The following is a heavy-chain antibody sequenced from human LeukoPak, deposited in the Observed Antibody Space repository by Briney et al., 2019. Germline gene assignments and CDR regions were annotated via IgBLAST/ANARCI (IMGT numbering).Heavy chain of an antibody. CDR1: GFALTGNY. CDR3: ARGKRTFDP. CDR2: ISSGSYSN. V-gene: IGHV3-11*01. J-gene: IGHJ5*02. Sequence: GGSLRLSCVVSGFALTGNYMSWIRQAPGKEPEWVAYISSGSYSNYYADSVRGRFTISRDNSKNSLYLEMCDLRVEDTALYYCARGKRTFDPWGRGTLVTVTS.